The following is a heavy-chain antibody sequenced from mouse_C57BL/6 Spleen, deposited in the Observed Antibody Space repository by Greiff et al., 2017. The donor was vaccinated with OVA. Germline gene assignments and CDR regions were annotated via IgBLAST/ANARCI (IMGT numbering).Heavy chain of an antibody. Sequence: EVKLMESGGDLVKPGGSLKLSCAASGFTFSSYGMSWVRQTPDKRLEWVATISSGGSYTYYPDSVKGRFTISRDNAKNTLYLQMSSLTSEDTAMYYCARHYYGYYFDYWGQGTTLTVSS. CDR1: GFTFSSYG. V-gene: IGHV5-6*01. CDR3: ARHYYGYYFDY. J-gene: IGHJ2*01. CDR2: ISSGGSYT. D-gene: IGHD1-1*01.